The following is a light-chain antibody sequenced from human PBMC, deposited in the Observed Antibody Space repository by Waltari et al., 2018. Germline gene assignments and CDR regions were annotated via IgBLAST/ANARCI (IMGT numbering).Light chain of an antibody. CDR2: DKN. Sequence: SSELTQDPAVSVAMGQTVRITCQADSLRSYYASWYQQRPGQAPILVIYDKNNRPSGVPDRFSGSSSHNTGSLTITGAQAEDEASYYCHSRDASGVAGSFGGGTKLTVL. J-gene: IGLJ2*01. CDR1: SLRSYY. CDR3: HSRDASGVAGS. V-gene: IGLV3-19*01.